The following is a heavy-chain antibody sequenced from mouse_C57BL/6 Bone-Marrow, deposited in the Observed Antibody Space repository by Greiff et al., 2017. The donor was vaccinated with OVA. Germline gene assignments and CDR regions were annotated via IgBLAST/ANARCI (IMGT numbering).Heavy chain of an antibody. CDR3: AKEDYDLFLDD. CDR1: GFSLTSYG. J-gene: IGHJ2*01. Sequence: VKLVESGPGLVQPSQSLSITCTVSGFSLTSYGVHWVRQSPGKGLEWLGVLWRGGSTDYNAAFMSRLSITKDNSKSQVFFKMNSLQADDTAIYYCAKEDYDLFLDDWGQGTTLTVSS. CDR2: LWRGGST. V-gene: IGHV2-5*01. D-gene: IGHD2-4*01.